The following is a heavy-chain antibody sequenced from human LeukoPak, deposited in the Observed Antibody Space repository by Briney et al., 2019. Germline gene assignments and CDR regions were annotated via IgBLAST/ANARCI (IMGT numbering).Heavy chain of an antibody. CDR3: AREVVDWNDDFLFDY. CDR2: IYYTGDT. J-gene: IGHJ4*02. CDR1: GGSVSSPIFY. Sequence: SETLSLTCSVSGGSVSSPIFYWNWIRQHPGKGLEWIGYIYYTGDTFYNPSLKSRVTMSLDTSDNQFSLKMSSVTAADTAMYYCAREVVDWNDDFLFDYRGQGTLVTVSS. D-gene: IGHD1-1*01. V-gene: IGHV4-31*03.